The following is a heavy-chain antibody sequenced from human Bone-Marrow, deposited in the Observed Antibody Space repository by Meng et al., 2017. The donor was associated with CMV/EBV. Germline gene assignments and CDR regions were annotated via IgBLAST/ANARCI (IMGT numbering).Heavy chain of an antibody. CDR1: GFTFDDYA. CDR3: AKEEADRGGFDY. V-gene: IGHV3-9*01. J-gene: IGHJ4*02. Sequence: SLKISCAASGFTFDDYAMHWVRQAPGKGLEWVSGISWNSGSRGYADSVKGRFTISRDNAKNSLYLQMNSLRAEDTALYYCAKEEADRGGFDYWGQGTLVTVSS. CDR2: ISWNSGSR. D-gene: IGHD2-15*01.